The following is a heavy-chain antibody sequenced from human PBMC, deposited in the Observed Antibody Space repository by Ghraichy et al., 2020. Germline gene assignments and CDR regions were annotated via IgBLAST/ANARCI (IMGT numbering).Heavy chain of an antibody. V-gene: IGHV3-23*01. J-gene: IGHJ3*02. CDR2: ISGSGGST. D-gene: IGHD6-6*01. CDR3: AKSTEFSSSGVFDI. Sequence: SCAASGFSSTSYAMSWVRQAPGKGLECVSGISGSGGSTYYADSVKGRFTISRDNSKNTLYLQMNSLRAEDTAVCYCAKSTEFSSSGVFDIWGQGTMVTVSS. CDR1: GFSSTSYA.